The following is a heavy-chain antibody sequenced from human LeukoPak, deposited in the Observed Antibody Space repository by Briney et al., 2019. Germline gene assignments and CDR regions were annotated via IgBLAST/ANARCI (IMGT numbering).Heavy chain of an antibody. V-gene: IGHV3-64D*06. CDR3: ARDLGYCTNGVCHTRFDY. CDR2: ISSNGGST. Sequence: PGGSLRLSCSASGFTFSSYAMHWVRQAPGKGLEYVSAISSNGGSTYYADSVKGRFTISRDNSKNTLYLQMSSLRAEDTAVYYCARDLGYCTNGVCHTRFDYWGQGALVTVSS. CDR1: GFTFSSYA. D-gene: IGHD2-8*01. J-gene: IGHJ4*02.